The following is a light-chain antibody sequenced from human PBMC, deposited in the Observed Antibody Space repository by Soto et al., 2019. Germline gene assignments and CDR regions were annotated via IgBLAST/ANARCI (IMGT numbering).Light chain of an antibody. CDR2: KAS. Sequence: DRQVTKSPSTLCGAVGYRFTITCRASQTISSWLAWYQQKPGKAPKLLIYKASTLKSGVPSRFSGSGSGTEFTLTISSLQPEDVAPYSCQQYSTYPWTFGQGTKVDIK. V-gene: IGKV1-5*03. CDR3: QQYSTYPWT. J-gene: IGKJ1*01. CDR1: QTISSW.